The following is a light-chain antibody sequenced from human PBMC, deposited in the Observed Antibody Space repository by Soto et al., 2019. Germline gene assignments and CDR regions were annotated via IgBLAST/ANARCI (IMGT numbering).Light chain of an antibody. CDR1: SSDVGGYNY. V-gene: IGLV2-11*01. CDR2: DVS. Sequence: QSVLTQPRSVSGSPGQSVTISFTGTSSDVGGYNYVSWYQQHPGKAPKLVIYDVSKRPSGVPDRFSGSKSGNTASLTVSGLQAEDEADYSCCSYAGTYTQWVFGGGTKVPS. CDR3: CSYAGTYTQWV. J-gene: IGLJ3*02.